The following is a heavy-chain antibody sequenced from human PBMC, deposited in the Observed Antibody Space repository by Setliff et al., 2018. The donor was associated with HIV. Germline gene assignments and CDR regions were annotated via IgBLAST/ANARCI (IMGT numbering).Heavy chain of an antibody. CDR1: GGSFSGYY. Sequence: SETLSLTCAVYGGSFSGYYWSWIRQPPGKGLEWIGEINRSGSTNYNPSLKSRVTISVDTSKNQFSLKLSSVTAADTAVYYCERIARIQLREAEDYWGQGTLVTVSS. V-gene: IGHV4-34*01. J-gene: IGHJ4*02. CDR3: ERIARIQLREAEDY. CDR2: INRSGST. D-gene: IGHD5-18*01.